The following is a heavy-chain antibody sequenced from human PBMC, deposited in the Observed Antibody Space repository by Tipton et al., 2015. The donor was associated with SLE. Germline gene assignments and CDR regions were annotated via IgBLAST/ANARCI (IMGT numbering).Heavy chain of an antibody. CDR1: GYIFTTFW. J-gene: IGHJ4*02. Sequence: QLVQSGAEVKKPGESLKISCKASGYIFTTFWIGWVRQMPGKGLEWMGSIYPGESDPRYSPSFQGQVTISADKSITTAYLQWSSLKASDTAIYYCARHDSGGDFDYWGQGTLVTVSS. CDR3: ARHDSGGDFDY. V-gene: IGHV5-51*01. CDR2: IYPGESDP. D-gene: IGHD6-19*01.